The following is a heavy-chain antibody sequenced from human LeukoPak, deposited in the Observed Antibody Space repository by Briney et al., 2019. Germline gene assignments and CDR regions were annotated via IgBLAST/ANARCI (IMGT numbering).Heavy chain of an antibody. V-gene: IGHV4-30-2*01. CDR1: GGSISSGGYS. CDR2: IYQSEST. J-gene: IGHJ6*04. D-gene: IGHD2-2*02. Sequence: SETLSLTCAVSGGSISSGGYSWSWILQPPGKGLEWIGYIYQSESTYYNPSLKSRVTISIDRSKNQFSLKLSSVTAADTAVYFCARGGYCSSAFCYMYAMDVWGKGTTVTVSS. CDR3: ARGGYCSSAFCYMYAMDV.